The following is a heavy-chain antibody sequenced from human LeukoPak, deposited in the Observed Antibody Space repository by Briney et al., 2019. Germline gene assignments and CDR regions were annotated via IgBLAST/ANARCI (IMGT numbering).Heavy chain of an antibody. V-gene: IGHV4-38-2*01. CDR2: VYHTGST. CDR1: GYSISRGYY. J-gene: IGHJ4*02. CDR3: ARAGWIITSGIDY. Sequence: SETLSLTCAVSGYSISRGYYWALIRQPPGKGLEWIGTVYHTGSTYYNPSLDSRVTISVDTSKNESSLNLKSVTAADTAVYYCARAGWIITSGIDYWDQGALVTVSS. D-gene: IGHD3-10*01.